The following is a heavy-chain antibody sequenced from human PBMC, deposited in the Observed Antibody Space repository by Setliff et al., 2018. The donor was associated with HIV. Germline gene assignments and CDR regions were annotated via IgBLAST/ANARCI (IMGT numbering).Heavy chain of an antibody. V-gene: IGHV3-30*02. D-gene: IGHD6-19*01. J-gene: IGHJ4*02. CDR3: AKDGGVAVAAFDY. CDR1: GFTFSNYG. Sequence: GGSLRLSCAASGFTFSNYGMHWVRRAPGKGLEWVAFIRYDGSNDYYADSVKDRFTVSRDNSKNTLYLQMNSLRPEDTSVYYCAKDGGVAVAAFDYWGQGNLVTVSS. CDR2: IRYDGSND.